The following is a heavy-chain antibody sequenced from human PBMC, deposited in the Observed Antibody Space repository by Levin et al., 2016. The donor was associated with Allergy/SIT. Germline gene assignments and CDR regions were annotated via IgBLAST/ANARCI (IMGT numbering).Heavy chain of an antibody. CDR3: ARDLKQWLVPHAFDI. J-gene: IGHJ3*02. CDR2: IIPIFGTA. CDR1: GGTFSSYA. D-gene: IGHD6-19*01. Sequence: SVKVSCKASGGTFSSYAISWVRQAPGQGLEWMGGIIPIFGTANYAQKFQGRVTITADESTSTAYMELSSLRSEDTAVYYCARDLKQWLVPHAFDIWGQGTMVTVSS. V-gene: IGHV1-69*13.